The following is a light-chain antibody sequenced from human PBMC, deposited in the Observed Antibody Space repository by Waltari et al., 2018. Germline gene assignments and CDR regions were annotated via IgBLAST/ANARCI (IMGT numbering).Light chain of an antibody. J-gene: IGKJ3*01. Sequence: EIVLTQSPATLSLSPGERATLSCRASQGISSYLAWYQQKPGQAPRLLIYDASTRATGIPARFSGSGSVTDFTLTISSLEPEDFALYYCQQRSTSFTFGPGTRVDVK. CDR1: QGISSY. CDR2: DAS. CDR3: QQRSTSFT. V-gene: IGKV3-11*01.